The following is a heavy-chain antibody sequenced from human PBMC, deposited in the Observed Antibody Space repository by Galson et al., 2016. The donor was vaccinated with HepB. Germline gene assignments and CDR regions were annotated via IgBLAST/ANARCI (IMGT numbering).Heavy chain of an antibody. D-gene: IGHD1-26*01. CDR2: ISNTGSST. CDR1: GFSFSAYD. V-gene: IGHV3-11*01. Sequence: SLRLSCAASGFSFSAYDMTWIRQAPGKGLEWVSYISNTGSSTYYADSAKGRSTISRDNAVNLQRNSLRGEDTAVYYCARIRGVGARGALDYWGQGALVTVSS. J-gene: IGHJ4*02. CDR3: ARIRGVGARGALDY.